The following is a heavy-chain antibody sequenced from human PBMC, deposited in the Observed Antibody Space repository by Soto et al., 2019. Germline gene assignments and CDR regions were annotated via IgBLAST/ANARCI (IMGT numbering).Heavy chain of an antibody. CDR3: ARVRGGFGVVHFDY. J-gene: IGHJ4*02. D-gene: IGHD3-10*01. CDR1: RFTFSSYW. CDR2: INSDGSST. V-gene: IGHV3-74*01. Sequence: EVQLVESGGGLVQPGGSLRLSCAASRFTFSSYWMHWVRQAPGKGLVWVSRINSDGSSTSYADSVKGRFTISRDNAKTTRYLQMNSLRAEDTAVYYCARVRGGFGVVHFDYWGEGTLGTVSS.